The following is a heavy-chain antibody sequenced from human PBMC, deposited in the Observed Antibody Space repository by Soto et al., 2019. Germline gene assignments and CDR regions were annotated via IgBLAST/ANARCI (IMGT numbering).Heavy chain of an antibody. CDR3: ARAGGYCSDGSCSFDY. CDR1: GFTFSSYA. J-gene: IGHJ4*02. D-gene: IGHD2-2*03. CDR2: ISYDGSNK. Sequence: GGSLRLSCAASGFTFSSYAMHWVRQAPGKGLEWVAVISYDGSNKYYADSVKGRFTISRDNSKNTLYLQMNSLRAEGTAVYYCARAGGYCSDGSCSFDYWGQGTLVTVSS. V-gene: IGHV3-30-3*01.